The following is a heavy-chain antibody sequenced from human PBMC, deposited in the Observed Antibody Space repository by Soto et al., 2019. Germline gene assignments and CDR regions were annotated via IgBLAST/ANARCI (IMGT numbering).Heavy chain of an antibody. J-gene: IGHJ6*02. V-gene: IGHV4-34*01. D-gene: IGHD6-19*01. CDR2: INHSGST. Sequence: QVQLQQWGAGLLKPSETLSLTCAVYGGSFSGYYWSWIRQPPGKGLEWIGEINHSGSTNYNPSLKSRVTISVDTSKNQFSLKLSSVTAADTAVYYCARAGINKIAVAGTFYYRMDVWGQGTTVTVSS. CDR1: GGSFSGYY. CDR3: ARAGINKIAVAGTFYYRMDV.